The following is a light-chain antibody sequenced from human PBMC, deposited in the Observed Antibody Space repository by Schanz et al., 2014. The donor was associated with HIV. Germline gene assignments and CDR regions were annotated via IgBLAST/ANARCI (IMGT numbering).Light chain of an antibody. V-gene: IGKV3D-15*01. CDR2: GAS. J-gene: IGKJ4*01. CDR3: QQSGDSGGT. CDR1: QSVSMN. Sequence: EIVMTQSPATLSVSPGERATLSCRASQSVSMNLAWYQQKHGQAPRLLIYGASRRATGIPARFSGGGSGTDFTLTISSLEPEDFAVYYCQQSGDSGGTFGGGTKVDMK.